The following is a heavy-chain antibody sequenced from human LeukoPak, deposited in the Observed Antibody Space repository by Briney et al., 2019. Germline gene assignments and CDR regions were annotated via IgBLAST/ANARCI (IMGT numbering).Heavy chain of an antibody. V-gene: IGHV4-39*01. CDR2: IYYSTSN. D-gene: IGHD1-1*01. J-gene: IGHJ4*02. CDR3: ARHGNGYLFDY. Sequence: SETLSLTCTVSGGSISSSSYYWIRIRQPPGKGLEWIRNIYYSTSNYYNPSLKSRITVSVDKSKNQLALKLISLSAADTAVYYCARHGNGYLFDYWGQGTLATVSS. CDR1: GGSISSSSYY.